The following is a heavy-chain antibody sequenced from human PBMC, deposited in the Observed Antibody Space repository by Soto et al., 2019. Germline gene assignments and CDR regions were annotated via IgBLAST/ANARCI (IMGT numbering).Heavy chain of an antibody. J-gene: IGHJ3*02. V-gene: IGHV3-13*04. D-gene: IGHD5-18*01. CDR2: IGTAGDT. CDR3: ARGYSYGSSRAAFDI. CDR1: GFTFSSYD. Sequence: GGSLRLSCAASGFTFSSYDRHWVRQATGKGLEWVSAIGTAGDTYYPGSVKGRFTISRENAKNSLYLQMNSLRAGDTAVYYCARGYSYGSSRAAFDIWGQGTMVTVS.